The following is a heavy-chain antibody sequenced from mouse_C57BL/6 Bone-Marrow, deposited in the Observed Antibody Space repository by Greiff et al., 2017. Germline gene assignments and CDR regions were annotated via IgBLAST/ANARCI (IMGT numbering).Heavy chain of an antibody. CDR3: TRERGYGSSPYYFDY. CDR1: GFTFSSYA. CDR2: ISSGGDYI. D-gene: IGHD1-1*01. V-gene: IGHV5-9-1*02. J-gene: IGHJ2*01. Sequence: EVKLVESGEGLVKPGGSLKLSCAASGFTFSSYAMSWVRQTPEERLEWVAYISSGGDYIYYADTVKGRFTISRDNARNTLYLQMSSLKSEDTAMYYCTRERGYGSSPYYFDYWGQGTTLTVSS.